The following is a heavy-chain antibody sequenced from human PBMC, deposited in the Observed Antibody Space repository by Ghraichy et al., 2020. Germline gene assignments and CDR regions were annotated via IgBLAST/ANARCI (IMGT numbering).Heavy chain of an antibody. Sequence: GESLNISCAASKFSFSIYTMNWVRQAPGKGLEWVSSISSSGTYTHYADSVKGRFTISRDNANNSLCLQMSSLRAEDTAVYYCARAPSSGFWSAYDYFDYWGRGTLVTVSS. D-gene: IGHD3-3*01. CDR2: ISSSGTYT. CDR3: ARAPSSGFWSAYDYFDY. V-gene: IGHV3-21*01. CDR1: KFSFSIYT. J-gene: IGHJ4*02.